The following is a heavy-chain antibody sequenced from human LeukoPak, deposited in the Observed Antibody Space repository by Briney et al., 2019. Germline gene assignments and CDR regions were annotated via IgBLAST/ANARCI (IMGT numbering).Heavy chain of an antibody. CDR3: AANYYYDSSGYFGLFY. CDR2: IKQDGSEK. CDR1: GFTFSSYW. V-gene: IGHV3-7*03. D-gene: IGHD3-22*01. J-gene: IGHJ4*02. Sequence: GGSLRLSCAASGFTFSSYWMSWVRQAPGKGLEWVANIKQDGSEKCYVDSVKGRFTISRDNSKNTLYLQVNSLRAEDTAVYYCAANYYYDSSGYFGLFYWGQGTLVTVSS.